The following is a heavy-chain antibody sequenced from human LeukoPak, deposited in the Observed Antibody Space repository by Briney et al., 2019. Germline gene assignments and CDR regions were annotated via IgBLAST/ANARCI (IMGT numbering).Heavy chain of an antibody. CDR3: AKLPDY. V-gene: IGHV4-59*01. Sequence: SETLSLTCTVSGGSISSYYWSWIRQPPGKGLEWIGYIYYSGSTNYNPSLKSRVTISVDASKNQFSLKLSSVTAADTAVYYCAKLPDYWGQGTLVTVSS. CDR1: GGSISSYY. CDR2: IYYSGST. J-gene: IGHJ4*02. D-gene: IGHD3-10*01.